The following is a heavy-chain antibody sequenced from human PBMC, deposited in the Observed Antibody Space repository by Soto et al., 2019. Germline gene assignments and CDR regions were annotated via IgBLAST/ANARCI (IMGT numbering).Heavy chain of an antibody. CDR3: ARDQGIGAAGNYYGMDV. D-gene: IGHD6-13*01. J-gene: IGHJ6*02. V-gene: IGHV1-46*01. CDR2: INPSGGST. CDR1: ADTFTSYY. Sequence: ASVKVSCKAPADTFTSYYMHWVRQAPGQGLEWMGIINPSGGSTSYAQKFQGRVTMTRDTSTSTVYMELSSLRSEDTAVYYCARDQGIGAAGNYYGMDVWGQGTTVTVSS.